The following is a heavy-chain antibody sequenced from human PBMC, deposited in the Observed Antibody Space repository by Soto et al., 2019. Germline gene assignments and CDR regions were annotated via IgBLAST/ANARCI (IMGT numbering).Heavy chain of an antibody. CDR1: GFTFRSYA. D-gene: IGHD4-4*01. J-gene: IGHJ4*02. CDR2: XSAYNXNT. V-gene: IGHV1-18*01. Sequence: PGXSLRLSCAASGFTFRSYAMHWVRQAPGQGLEWLASXSAYNXNTNHAKKLQXXVTMTKDXXKSTDYMELRSLRSDDTAVYYCARESSNYHFDYWGQGTLVTVSS. CDR3: ARESSNYHFDY.